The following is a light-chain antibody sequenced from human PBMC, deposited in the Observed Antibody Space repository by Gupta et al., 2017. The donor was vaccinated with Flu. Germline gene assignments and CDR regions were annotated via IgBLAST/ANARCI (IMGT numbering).Light chain of an antibody. CDR2: RNN. Sequence: QSVLTQPPSASGTPGQRVTISCSGSSSNIGSNYVCWYQQLPGTAPKLLIFRNNQRPSGVPDRFSGSKSGTSDSLAISGLRSEDEADYDGSAWDDSLSGRGGLGGGTKLTVL. V-gene: IGLV1-47*01. CDR3: SAWDDSLSGRGG. CDR1: SSNIGSNY. J-gene: IGLJ3*02.